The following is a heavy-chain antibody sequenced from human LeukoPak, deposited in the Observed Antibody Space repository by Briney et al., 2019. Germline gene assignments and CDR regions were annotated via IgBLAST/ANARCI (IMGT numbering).Heavy chain of an antibody. Sequence: WGSLRLSCAASGFTFSSYNMNWVRQAPGKGLEWVSSISSGTAYIYYADSVKGRFTISRDNAKNSLYLQMNSLRAEDTALYYCARGHGPIDYWGQGTLDRVSS. J-gene: IGHJ4*02. V-gene: IGHV3-21*01. CDR1: GFTFSSYN. CDR2: ISSGTAYI. CDR3: ARGHGPIDY.